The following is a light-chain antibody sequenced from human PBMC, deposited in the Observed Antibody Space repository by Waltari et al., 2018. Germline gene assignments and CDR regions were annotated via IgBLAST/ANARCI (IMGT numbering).Light chain of an antibody. J-gene: IGLJ3*02. Sequence: SYELPQTPSVSVSPGQTATISRSGVNLDNKYVSWYQQKAGQSPVRVIYEDYKRPSGIPVRFSGSSSGNTATLTISETQAVDEADYYCHVWDSNTGVFGGGTKLTVL. CDR3: HVWDSNTGV. CDR2: EDY. V-gene: IGLV3-1*01. CDR1: NLDNKY.